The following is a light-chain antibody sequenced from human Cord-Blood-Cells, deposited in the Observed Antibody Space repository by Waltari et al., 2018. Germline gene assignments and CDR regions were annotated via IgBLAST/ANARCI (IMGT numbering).Light chain of an antibody. J-gene: IGLJ2*01. CDR2: GKN. Sequence: SSELTQDPAVSVALGQTVRLTGQGHSLRSYYASWYQQKPGQAPVLVIYGKNNRPSGIPDRFSGSSSGNTASLTITGAQAEDEADYYCNSRDSSGTHVVFGGGTKLTVL. CDR1: SLRSYY. V-gene: IGLV3-19*01. CDR3: NSRDSSGTHVV.